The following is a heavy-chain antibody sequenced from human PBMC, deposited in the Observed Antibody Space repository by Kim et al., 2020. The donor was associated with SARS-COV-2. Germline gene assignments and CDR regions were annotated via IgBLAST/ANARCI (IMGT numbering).Heavy chain of an antibody. D-gene: IGHD3-10*01. Sequence: NKKYSQKFQGRVTITRDTSASTAYMELSSLGSEDTAVYYCARDHYYGSGSWGQGTLVTVSS. CDR3: ARDHYYGSGS. J-gene: IGHJ4*02. CDR2: NK. V-gene: IGHV1-3*01.